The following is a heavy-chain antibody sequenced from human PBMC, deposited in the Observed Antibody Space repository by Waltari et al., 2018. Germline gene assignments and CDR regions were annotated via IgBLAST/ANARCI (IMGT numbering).Heavy chain of an antibody. D-gene: IGHD6-19*01. J-gene: IGHJ4*02. CDR2: IIPIFGTA. V-gene: IGHV1-69*05. CDR1: GGTFTSSA. Sequence: QVQLVQSGAEVKKPGSSLKVSCKASGGTFTSSAISWVRKAPGPGLVWTGWIIPIFGTANYAQKFQGRVTITTDESTSTAYMELSSLRSEDTAVYYCARAVLGSGWPIDYWGQGTLVTVSS. CDR3: ARAVLGSGWPIDY.